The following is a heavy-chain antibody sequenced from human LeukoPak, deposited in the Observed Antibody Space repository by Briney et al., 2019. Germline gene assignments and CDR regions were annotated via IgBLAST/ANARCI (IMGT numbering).Heavy chain of an antibody. CDR3: VGGSGWLFDY. CDR1: GFTFRNCG. J-gene: IGHJ4*02. CDR2: INGSDDGT. Sequence: GGSLRLSCVASGFTFRNCGMTWVRQAPGKGLEWVSTINGSDDGTYYADSVRGRFTISRDNAENSLSLQMNSLRGDDTAIYYCVGGSGWLFDYWGQGTLVTVSS. V-gene: IGHV3-23*01. D-gene: IGHD6-19*01.